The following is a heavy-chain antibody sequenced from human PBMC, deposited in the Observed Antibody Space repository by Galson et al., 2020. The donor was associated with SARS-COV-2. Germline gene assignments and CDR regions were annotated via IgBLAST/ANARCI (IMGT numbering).Heavy chain of an antibody. V-gene: IGHV5-51*01. CDR3: ARLISPLVVVAATRLRWYFDL. J-gene: IGHJ2*01. Sequence: GESLKISCKGSGYSFTSYWIGWVRQMPGKGLEWMGIIYPGDSDTRYSPSFQGQVTISADKSISTAYLQWSSLKASDTAMYYCARLISPLVVVAATRLRWYFDLWGRGTLVTVSS. CDR1: GYSFTSYW. D-gene: IGHD2-15*01. CDR2: IYPGDSDT.